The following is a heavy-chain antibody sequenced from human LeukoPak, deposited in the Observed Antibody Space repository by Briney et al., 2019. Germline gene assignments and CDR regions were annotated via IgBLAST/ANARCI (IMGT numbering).Heavy chain of an antibody. D-gene: IGHD3-10*01. CDR1: GGSISSSSYY. V-gene: IGHV4-39*07. CDR3: ARISSLYYYGSGTNHDY. CDR2: IYYSGST. Sequence: SETLSLTCTVSGGSISSSSYYWGWIRRPPGKGLEWIGSIYYSGSTYYNPSLKSRVTISVDTSKNQFSLKLSSVTAADTAVYYCARISSLYYYGSGTNHDYWGQGTLVTVSS. J-gene: IGHJ4*02.